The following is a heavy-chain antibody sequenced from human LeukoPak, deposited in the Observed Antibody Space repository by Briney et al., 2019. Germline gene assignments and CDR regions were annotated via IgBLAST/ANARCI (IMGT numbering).Heavy chain of an antibody. CDR1: GFTVSSNY. Sequence: GGSLRLSCAASGFTVSSNYMSWVRQAPGKGLEWVSVIYSGGSTYYADSVKGRFTISRDNSKNTLYLQMNSLRAEDTAVYFCARWKIQHAYDIWGQGTMVTISS. CDR3: ARWKIQHAYDI. D-gene: IGHD1-1*01. V-gene: IGHV3-66*01. CDR2: IYSGGST. J-gene: IGHJ3*02.